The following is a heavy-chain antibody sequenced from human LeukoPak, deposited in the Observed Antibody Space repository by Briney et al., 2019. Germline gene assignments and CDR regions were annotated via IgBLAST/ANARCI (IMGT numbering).Heavy chain of an antibody. CDR2: IYWDDDE. Sequence: SGPTLVNPTQTLTLTCTFSGFSVSTTGVGVGWFRQPPGKALEWLALIYWDDDERYRPSLKTRLTITKDTSKNQVVLTLTDMDPLDTATYYCARRRGGWGYFDYWGQGTLVTVSS. CDR1: GFSVSTTGVG. J-gene: IGHJ4*02. V-gene: IGHV2-5*02. D-gene: IGHD6-19*01. CDR3: ARRRGGWGYFDY.